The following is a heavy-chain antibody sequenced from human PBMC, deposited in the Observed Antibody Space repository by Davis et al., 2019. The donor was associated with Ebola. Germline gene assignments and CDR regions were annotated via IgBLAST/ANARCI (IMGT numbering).Heavy chain of an antibody. V-gene: IGHV5-51*01. D-gene: IGHD2-8*02. CDR3: ATTGGDYFDY. Sequence: GESLKISCQGSGYTFSNYWIGWVRQMPGKGLEWMGIIYPRDSDTRYSPSFQGQVTISADMSISTAYLQWSSLKASDTAMYYCATTGGDYFDYWGQGALVTVSS. CDR1: GYTFSNYW. CDR2: IYPRDSDT. J-gene: IGHJ4*02.